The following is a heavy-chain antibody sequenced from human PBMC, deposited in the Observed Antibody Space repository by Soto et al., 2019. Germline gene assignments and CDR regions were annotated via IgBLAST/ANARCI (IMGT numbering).Heavy chain of an antibody. V-gene: IGHV4-34*01. J-gene: IGHJ5*02. CDR3: ARGRWFDP. Sequence: PSETLSLTCAVYGGSFSGYYWSWIRQPPGKGLGWIGEINHSGSTNYNPSLKSRVTISVDTSKNQFSLKLSSVTAADTAVYYCARGRWFDPWGQGTLVTVSS. CDR2: INHSGST. CDR1: GGSFSGYY.